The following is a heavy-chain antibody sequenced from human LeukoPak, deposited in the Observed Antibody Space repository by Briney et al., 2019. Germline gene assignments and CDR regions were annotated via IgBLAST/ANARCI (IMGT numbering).Heavy chain of an antibody. V-gene: IGHV4-34*01. CDR1: GGSLSGYY. D-gene: IGHD6-13*01. J-gene: IGHJ4*02. Sequence: SETLSLTCAVYGGSLSGYYWSWIRQPPGKGLEWIGEINHSGSTNYNPSLKSRVTISVDTSKNQFSLKLSSVTAADTAVYYCARGDHSSSWRMAFFDYWGQGTLVTVSS. CDR3: ARGDHSSSWRMAFFDY. CDR2: INHSGST.